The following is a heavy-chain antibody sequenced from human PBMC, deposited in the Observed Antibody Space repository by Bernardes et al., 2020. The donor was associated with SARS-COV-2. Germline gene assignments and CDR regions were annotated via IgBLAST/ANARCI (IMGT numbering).Heavy chain of an antibody. J-gene: IGHJ4*02. D-gene: IGHD3-16*02. Sequence: GGSLRLSCAASGFILNHYAMHWLRQAPGKGLEWVARISYDGSRKYFADSVKGRFTISRDNHANSVYLEINSVRPEDTAVYYCARDLITFGSVIVLPEYWGQGTRVTVSS. CDR3: ARDLITFGSVIVLPEY. CDR2: ISYDGSRK. V-gene: IGHV3-30*04. CDR1: GFILNHYA.